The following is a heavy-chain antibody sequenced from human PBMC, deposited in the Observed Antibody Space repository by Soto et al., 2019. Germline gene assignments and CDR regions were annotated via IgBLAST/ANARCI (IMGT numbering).Heavy chain of an antibody. CDR1: GGTFSSYA. D-gene: IGHD3-22*01. CDR2: IIPILGIA. Sequence: ASVKVSCKASGGTFSSYAISWVRQAPGQGLEWMGGIIPILGIANYAQKFQGRVTITADKSTSTAYMELSSLRSEDMAVYYCARGSVDYYDSSGYYYYYYYGMDVWGQGTTVTVSS. CDR3: ARGSVDYYDSSGYYYYYYYGMDV. V-gene: IGHV1-69*10. J-gene: IGHJ6*02.